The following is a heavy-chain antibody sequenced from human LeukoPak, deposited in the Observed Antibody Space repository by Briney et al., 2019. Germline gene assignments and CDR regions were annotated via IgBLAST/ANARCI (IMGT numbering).Heavy chain of an antibody. CDR2: ISNSSSYI. J-gene: IGHJ6*04. CDR1: GFTYSRYS. CDR3: ARRHGMDV. V-gene: IGHV3-21*01. Sequence: GGSVRLLCAASGFTYSRYSMIGVPQATGKGREWVSSISNSSSYIYYADSVKGRFTISRDNAKNSLYLQRNSLRAEDTAVYYCARRHGMDVWGKGTTVTVSS.